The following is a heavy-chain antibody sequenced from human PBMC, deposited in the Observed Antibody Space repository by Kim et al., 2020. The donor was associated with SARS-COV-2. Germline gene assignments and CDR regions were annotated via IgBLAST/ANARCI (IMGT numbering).Heavy chain of an antibody. D-gene: IGHD3-10*01. CDR1: GFTFSTSA. V-gene: IGHV3-23*01. J-gene: IGHJ4*02. Sequence: GGSLRLSCAASGFTFSTSAMGWVRQAPGKGLEWVSSISGSDTRTYYADSVKGRFTITRDNSKNTLFLQMNSLRAEDTAVYYCANRGSYGSKSYYNVDYFDYWGQGTLVTVSS. CDR2: ISGSDTRT. CDR3: ANRGSYGSKSYYNVDYFDY.